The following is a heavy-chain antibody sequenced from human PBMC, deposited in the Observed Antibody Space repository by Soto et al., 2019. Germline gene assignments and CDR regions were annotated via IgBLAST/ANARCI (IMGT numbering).Heavy chain of an antibody. CDR3: AKVYYDSSGLVDY. CDR1: GFTFSSYG. CDR2: ISYDGSNK. D-gene: IGHD3-22*01. J-gene: IGHJ4*02. Sequence: QVQLVESGGGVVQPGRSLRLSCAASGFTFSSYGMHWVRQAPSKGLEWVAVISYDGSNKYYADSVKGRFTISRDNSKNTLYLQMNSLRAEDTAVYYCAKVYYDSSGLVDYWGQGTLVTVSS. V-gene: IGHV3-30*18.